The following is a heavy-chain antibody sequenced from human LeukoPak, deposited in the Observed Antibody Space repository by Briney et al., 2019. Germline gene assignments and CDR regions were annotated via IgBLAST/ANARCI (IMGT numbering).Heavy chain of an antibody. Sequence: SETLSLTCTVSGGSISSYYWSWIRQPPGKGLEWIGYIYYSGSTNYNPSLKSRVTVSVNTSKNQFSLKLSSVTAADTAVYYCAKNPHSGSSSSGNDDRGQGTLVTVSS. D-gene: IGHD1-26*01. J-gene: IGHJ4*02. CDR1: GGSISSYY. CDR3: AKNPHSGSSSSGNDD. CDR2: IYYSGST. V-gene: IGHV4-59*08.